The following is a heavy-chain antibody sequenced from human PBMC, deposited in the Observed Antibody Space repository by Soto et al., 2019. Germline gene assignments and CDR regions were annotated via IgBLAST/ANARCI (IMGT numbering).Heavy chain of an antibody. CDR1: GYTFTGYY. J-gene: IGHJ5*02. Sequence: QLQLVQSGAEVKKPGASVKVSCKASGYTFTGYYMHWVRQAPGQGLEWMGWMNPNTGGANYAQKFQGRVTMTRNTSISTAYMELSRLRSDDTAVYYCARMRGVAGWFDPWGQGTLVTVSS. CDR2: MNPNTGGA. V-gene: IGHV1-2*02. CDR3: ARMRGVAGWFDP. D-gene: IGHD6-19*01.